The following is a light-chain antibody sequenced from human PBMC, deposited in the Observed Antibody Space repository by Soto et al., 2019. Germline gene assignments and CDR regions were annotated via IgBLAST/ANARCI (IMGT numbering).Light chain of an antibody. CDR3: LQHNSYPWT. CDR1: QSLLHSNGYNY. CDR2: LGS. V-gene: IGKV2-28*01. J-gene: IGKJ1*01. Sequence: DIVMTQSPLSLPVTPGEPASISCRSSQSLLHSNGYNYLDWYLQKPGQSPQLLIYLGSNRASGVPDRFSGSGSGTEFTLTISSLQPEDFATYYCLQHNSYPWTFGQGTKVDIK.